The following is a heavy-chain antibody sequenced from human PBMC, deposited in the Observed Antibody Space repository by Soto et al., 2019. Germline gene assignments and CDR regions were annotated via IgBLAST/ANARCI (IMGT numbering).Heavy chain of an antibody. CDR3: ARATRYGYNFDY. CDR1: GGSISSGGYS. Sequence: KPSETLSLTCAVSGGSISSGGYSWSWIRQPPGKGLEWIGYIYHSGSTYYNPSLKSRVTISVDRSKNQFSLKLSSVTAADTAVYYRARATRYGYNFDYWGQGTLVTVSS. D-gene: IGHD5-12*01. V-gene: IGHV4-30-2*01. J-gene: IGHJ4*02. CDR2: IYHSGST.